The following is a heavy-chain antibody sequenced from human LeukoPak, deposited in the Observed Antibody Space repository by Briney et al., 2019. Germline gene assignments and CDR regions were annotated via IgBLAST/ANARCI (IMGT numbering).Heavy chain of an antibody. Sequence: PGGSLRLSCTASGFVFSTYSMSWVRQAPGKGLEWVSSIGGIYVETFYADSVQGRFTISRDNSKNTLYLQLNNLRAEDSAIYYCAKGYGPGIVGTMGAYWGQGTLVTVSS. CDR2: IGGIYVET. D-gene: IGHD1-26*01. CDR3: AKGYGPGIVGTMGAY. V-gene: IGHV3-23*01. J-gene: IGHJ4*02. CDR1: GFVFSTYS.